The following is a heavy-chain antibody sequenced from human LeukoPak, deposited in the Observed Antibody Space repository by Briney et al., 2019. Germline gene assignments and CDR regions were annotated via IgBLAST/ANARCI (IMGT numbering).Heavy chain of an antibody. Sequence: PGGSLRLSCAASGFTFSSYEMNWVRQAPGKGLEWVSYISGSGSTVYYADSVRGRFTISRDNAENSLYLQMNSLRAEDTAVYHCARAPDSSGYYHEFDYWGQGTLVTVSS. J-gene: IGHJ4*02. CDR1: GFTFSSYE. D-gene: IGHD3-22*01. CDR3: ARAPDSSGYYHEFDY. CDR2: ISGSGSTV. V-gene: IGHV3-48*03.